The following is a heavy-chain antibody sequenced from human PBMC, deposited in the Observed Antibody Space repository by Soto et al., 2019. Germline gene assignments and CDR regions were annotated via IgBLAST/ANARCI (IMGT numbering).Heavy chain of an antibody. D-gene: IGHD6-6*01. Sequence: QVQLQESGPGLVKPSQTLSLTCTVSGGSISSGGYYWSWIRQHTGKGLEWIGYIYYSGSTYYNPSLKSRVTISVDTSKNQFSLKLSSVTAADTAVYYCARELHMYSSSSRAFDICGQGTMVTVSS. CDR2: IYYSGST. J-gene: IGHJ3*02. CDR3: ARELHMYSSSSRAFDI. V-gene: IGHV4-31*03. CDR1: GGSISSGGYY.